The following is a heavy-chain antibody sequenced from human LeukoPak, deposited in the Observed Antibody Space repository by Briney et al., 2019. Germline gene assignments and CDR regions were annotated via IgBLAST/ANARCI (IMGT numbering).Heavy chain of an antibody. D-gene: IGHD3-22*01. CDR3: ARAYYDSSGYYGYNY. Sequence: ASVKVSCKASGGTFSSYAISWVRQAPGQGLEWMGWISAYNGNTNYAQKLQGRVTMTTDTSTSTAYMELRSLRSDDTAVYYCARAYYDSSGYYGYNYWGQGTLVTVSS. J-gene: IGHJ4*02. V-gene: IGHV1-18*01. CDR1: GGTFSSYA. CDR2: ISAYNGNT.